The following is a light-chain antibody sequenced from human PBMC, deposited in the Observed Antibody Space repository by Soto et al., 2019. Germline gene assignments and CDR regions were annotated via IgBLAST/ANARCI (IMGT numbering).Light chain of an antibody. Sequence: QSALTQPPSASGTPGQRVTISCSGSSSNIGGNIVNWYQQLPGTAPKLLIYDNNQRPSGVPDRFSGSKSGTSASLAISGLQSEDESDYYCAAWDDSLGVVFGGGTKLTVL. CDR3: AAWDDSLGVV. J-gene: IGLJ2*01. V-gene: IGLV1-44*01. CDR1: SSNIGGNI. CDR2: DNN.